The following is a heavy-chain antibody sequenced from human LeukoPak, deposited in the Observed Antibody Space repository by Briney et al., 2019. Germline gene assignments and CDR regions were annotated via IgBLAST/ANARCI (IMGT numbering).Heavy chain of an antibody. CDR1: GFTFSSYG. D-gene: IGHD5-18*01. V-gene: IGHV3-33*01. CDR3: ARDERGYSYVDY. J-gene: IGHJ4*02. Sequence: GGSLRLSCAASGFTFSSYGMRWVRQAPGKGLEWVAVIWYDGSNKYYADSVKGRFTISRDNSKNTLYLQMNSLRAEDTAVYYCARDERGYSYVDYWGQGTLVTVSS. CDR2: IWYDGSNK.